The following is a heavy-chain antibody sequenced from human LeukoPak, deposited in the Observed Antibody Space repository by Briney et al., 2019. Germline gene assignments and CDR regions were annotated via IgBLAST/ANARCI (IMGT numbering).Heavy chain of an antibody. Sequence: SDESLKISCYASGYSFTIYSIGCVLPLSVKDLQWMGIIYPGDSDTKYSPSFQGQVTISADKSISTDYLQWSSLKASDTAMYYCARGYSYAGVYWGQGTLVTVSS. D-gene: IGHD5-18*01. V-gene: IGHV5-51*01. J-gene: IGHJ4*02. CDR2: IYPGDSDT. CDR1: GYSFTIYS. CDR3: ARGYSYAGVY.